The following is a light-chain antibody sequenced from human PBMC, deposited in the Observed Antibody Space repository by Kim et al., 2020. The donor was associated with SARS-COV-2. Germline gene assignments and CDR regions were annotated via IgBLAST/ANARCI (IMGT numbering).Light chain of an antibody. Sequence: QSLLTQPPSASGTPGQRVTISCSGSNSNIGSNAVNWYQQLPGTAPKLLVYTNNQRPSGVPDRFSGSRSGTAASLAISGLESEDEADYYCAAWDDTVNGWVFGGGTKLTVL. J-gene: IGLJ3*02. V-gene: IGLV1-44*01. CDR3: AAWDDTVNGWV. CDR2: TNN. CDR1: NSNIGSNA.